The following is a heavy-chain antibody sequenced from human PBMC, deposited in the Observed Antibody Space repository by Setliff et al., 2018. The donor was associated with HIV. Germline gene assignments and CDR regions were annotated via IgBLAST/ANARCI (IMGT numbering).Heavy chain of an antibody. CDR3: ARRGRTGNSYVLHWFDP. CDR1: VGSISSTNW. D-gene: IGHD5-18*01. J-gene: IGHJ5*02. V-gene: IGHV4-4*02. Sequence: SETLSLTCAVSVGSISSTNWWTWVRQPPGKGLEWIGEIYHSGTTKYNPSLKSRVTISVDTSNNHFSLSLTSVTAADTAVYFCARRGRTGNSYVLHWFDPWGQGTLVTVSS. CDR2: IYHSGTT.